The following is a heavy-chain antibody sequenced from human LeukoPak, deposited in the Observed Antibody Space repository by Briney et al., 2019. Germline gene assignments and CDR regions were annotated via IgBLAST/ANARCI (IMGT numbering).Heavy chain of an antibody. CDR3: ARDPGSFLSSSGWLNWFDP. V-gene: IGHV1-18*01. CDR1: GYTFTSFG. CDR2: ISTYNGNT. D-gene: IGHD6-19*01. Sequence: ASVKVSCKASGYTFTSFGISWVRQAPGQGLEWMGWISTYNGNTNYAHNLQGRVTMTTDTSTSTAYMELRSLRSDDTAVYYCARDPGSFLSSSGWLNWFDPWGQGTLVTVSP. J-gene: IGHJ5*02.